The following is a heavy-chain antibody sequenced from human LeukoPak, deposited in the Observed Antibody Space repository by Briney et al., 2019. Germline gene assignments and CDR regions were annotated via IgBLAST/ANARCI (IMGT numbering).Heavy chain of an antibody. V-gene: IGHV3-48*03. Sequence: GGSLRLSCAASGFTFSSYEMNWVRPAPGKGLEWVSYISSSGSTIYYADSVKGRFAISRDNAKNSLYLQMNSLRAEDTAVYYCAELGITMIGGVWGKGTTVTISS. CDR2: ISSSGSTI. CDR3: AELGITMIGGV. CDR1: GFTFSSYE. J-gene: IGHJ6*04. D-gene: IGHD3-10*02.